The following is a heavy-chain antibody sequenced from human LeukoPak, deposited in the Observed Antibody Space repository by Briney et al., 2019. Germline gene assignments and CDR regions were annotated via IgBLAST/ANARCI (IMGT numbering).Heavy chain of an antibody. CDR3: ATASDARDAFDI. CDR1: GYTFTSYG. J-gene: IGHJ3*02. CDR2: ISAYNGNT. Sequence: ASVKVSCKASGYTFTSYGISWVRQAPGQGLEWMGWISAYNGNTNYAQKLQGRVTMTTDTPTSTAYMELRSLRSDDTAVYYCATASDARDAFDIWGQGTMVTVSS. V-gene: IGHV1-18*01. D-gene: IGHD2-2*01.